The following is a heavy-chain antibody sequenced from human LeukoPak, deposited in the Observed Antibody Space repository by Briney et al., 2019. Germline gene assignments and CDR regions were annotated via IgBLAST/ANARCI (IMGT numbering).Heavy chain of an antibody. Sequence: ASVKVSCKASGYTFTGYYMHWVRQAPGQGLEWMGGIIPIFGTANYAQKFQGRVTITADESTSTAYMELSSLRSEDTAVYYCARSLHYYDSSGYFPHNHFDYWGQGTLVTVSS. J-gene: IGHJ4*02. V-gene: IGHV1-69*13. D-gene: IGHD3-22*01. CDR1: GYTFTGYY. CDR2: IIPIFGTA. CDR3: ARSLHYYDSSGYFPHNHFDY.